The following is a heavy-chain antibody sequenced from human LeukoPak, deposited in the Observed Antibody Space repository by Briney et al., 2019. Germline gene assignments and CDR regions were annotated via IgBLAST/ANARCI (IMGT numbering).Heavy chain of an antibody. Sequence: GGSLRLSCAASGFTVSTIYMHWVRQAPGKGLEWVSVFYSGGSTYYADSVKGRFTISRDNSKNALYLQMSSLRAEDTGVYYCARHLEVISNGVYYYYYGLDVWGQGTTVTVSS. CDR1: GFTVSTIY. D-gene: IGHD2-21*01. CDR3: ARHLEVISNGVYYYYYGLDV. V-gene: IGHV3-66*04. CDR2: FYSGGST. J-gene: IGHJ6*02.